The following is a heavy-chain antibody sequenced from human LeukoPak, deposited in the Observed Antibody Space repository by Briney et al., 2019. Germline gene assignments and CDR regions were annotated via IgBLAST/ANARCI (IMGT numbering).Heavy chain of an antibody. Sequence: GGSLRLSCAASGFTFSSYGMSWVRQAPGKGLEWVSAISGSGGSTYYADSVKGRFTISRDNSKNTLYLQMNSLRAEDTAVYYCAKDMLDYYYFDYWGQGTLVTVSS. CDR1: GFTFSSYG. V-gene: IGHV3-23*01. CDR3: AKDMLDYYYFDY. CDR2: ISGSGGST. D-gene: IGHD3-16*01. J-gene: IGHJ4*02.